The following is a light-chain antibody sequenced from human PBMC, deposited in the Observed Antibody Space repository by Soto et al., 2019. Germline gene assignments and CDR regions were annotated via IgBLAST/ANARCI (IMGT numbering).Light chain of an antibody. CDR2: LGS. V-gene: IGKV2-28*01. CDR3: MQALQTPPT. J-gene: IGKJ5*01. Sequence: DIVMTQSPLSLPVTPGEPASISCRASQSLLHSNGYNYLDWYLQKPGQSPQLVIYLGSNRASGVPDRFSGSGSGTDFTLKISRVEAEDVGVYYCMQALQTPPTFGQGTRLEIK. CDR1: QSLLHSNGYNY.